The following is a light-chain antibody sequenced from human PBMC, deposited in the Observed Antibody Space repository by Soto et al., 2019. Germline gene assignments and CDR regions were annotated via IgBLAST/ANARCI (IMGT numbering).Light chain of an antibody. V-gene: IGLV1-40*01. CDR2: GNS. J-gene: IGLJ2*01. CDR1: SSNIGAGYD. Sequence: QSVLTQPPSVSGAPGQRVTISCTGSSSNIGAGYDVHWYQQLPGTAPKLLIYGNSNRPSGVPDRFSGSKSGTSASLAITGLKAEDEADYYCQSYDSSVWDVVFGGGTKLTVL. CDR3: QSYDSSVWDVV.